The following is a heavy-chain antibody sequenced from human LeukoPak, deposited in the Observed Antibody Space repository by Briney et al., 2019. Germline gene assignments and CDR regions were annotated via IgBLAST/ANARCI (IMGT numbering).Heavy chain of an antibody. CDR2: ISGNSRYI. Sequence: GGSLRLSCAASGFTFSSYSLNWVRQAPGKGLEWVSSISGNSRYIYYADSMRGRFTISRDNAKNSLYLQMNSLKPEDTAVYYCARVAEAAAFDSWGQGTLVTVSS. CDR1: GFTFSSYS. J-gene: IGHJ4*02. D-gene: IGHD6-13*01. CDR3: ARVAEAAAFDS. V-gene: IGHV3-21*06.